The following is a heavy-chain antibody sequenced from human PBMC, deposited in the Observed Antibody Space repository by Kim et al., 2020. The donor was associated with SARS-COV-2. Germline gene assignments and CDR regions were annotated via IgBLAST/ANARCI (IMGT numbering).Heavy chain of an antibody. Sequence: ASVKVSCKASGYTFTSYGISWVRQAPGQGLEWMGWISAYNGNTNYAQKLQGRVTMTTDTSTSTAYMELRSLRSDDTAVYYCARERGGAFGTMVRGVPSFSDYYYGMDVWGQGTTVTVSS. CDR2: ISAYNGNT. J-gene: IGHJ6*02. CDR3: ARERGGAFGTMVRGVPSFSDYYYGMDV. D-gene: IGHD3-10*01. CDR1: GYTFTSYG. V-gene: IGHV1-18*01.